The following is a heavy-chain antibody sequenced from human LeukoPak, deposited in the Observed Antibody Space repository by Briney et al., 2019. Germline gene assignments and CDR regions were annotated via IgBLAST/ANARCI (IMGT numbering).Heavy chain of an antibody. D-gene: IGHD6-13*01. J-gene: IGHJ4*02. Sequence: GASVTVSCKASGYTFTGYYMHWVRQAPGQGLEWMGRINPNSGGTNYAQKFQGKVTLTRDTSISTAYMELSRLRSDDTAVYYCARDPQQLDYFDYWGQGTLVTVSS. CDR1: GYTFTGYY. CDR2: INPNSGGT. V-gene: IGHV1-2*06. CDR3: ARDPQQLDYFDY.